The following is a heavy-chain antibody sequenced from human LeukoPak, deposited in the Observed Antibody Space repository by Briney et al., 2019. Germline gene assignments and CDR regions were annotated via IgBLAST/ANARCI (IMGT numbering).Heavy chain of an antibody. CDR3: ARGTLDNWFDP. V-gene: IGHV3-66*01. CDR2: IYSGGST. Sequence: PGGSLRLSCAASGFTVSSNYMSWVRQAPGKGLEWVSVIYSGGSTYYADSVKGRFTISRDNSKNTLYLQMNSLRAEDTAVYYCARGTLDNWFDPWGQGTLVTVSS. J-gene: IGHJ5*02. CDR1: GFTVSSNY. D-gene: IGHD1-1*01.